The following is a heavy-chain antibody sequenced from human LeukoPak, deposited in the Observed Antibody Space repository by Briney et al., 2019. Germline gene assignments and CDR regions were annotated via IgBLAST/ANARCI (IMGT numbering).Heavy chain of an antibody. Sequence: ASVKVSCKASGYTFTSYGINWVRQATGQGLEWMGWMNPNSGSTGYAQKFQGRVTITRNTSISTAYMELSGLRSEDTAVYYCARGRSTGYPYYFEYWGQGTLVTVSS. J-gene: IGHJ4*02. CDR3: ARGRSTGYPYYFEY. V-gene: IGHV1-8*03. D-gene: IGHD5-12*01. CDR1: GYTFTSYG. CDR2: MNPNSGST.